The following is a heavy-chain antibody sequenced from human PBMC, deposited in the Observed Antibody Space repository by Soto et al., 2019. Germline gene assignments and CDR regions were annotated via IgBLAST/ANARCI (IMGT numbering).Heavy chain of an antibody. D-gene: IGHD4-17*01. J-gene: IGHJ4*02. CDR2: ISSSGSTI. V-gene: IGHV3-48*03. CDR1: GFTFSSYE. CDR3: VLNYGDHDY. Sequence: EVQLVESGGGLVQPGGSLRLCCAASGFTFSSYEMNWVRQAPGKGLEWVSYISSSGSTIYYADSVKGRFTISSDNAKNSLYLQMNSLRADDTAVYYCVLNYGDHDYWRQGTLFTVSS.